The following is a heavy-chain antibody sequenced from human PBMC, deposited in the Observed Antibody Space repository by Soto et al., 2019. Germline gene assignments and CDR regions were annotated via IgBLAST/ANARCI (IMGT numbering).Heavy chain of an antibody. CDR3: SRKGGGRGARSFDP. D-gene: IGHD3-10*01. V-gene: IGHV3-7*01. Sequence: HPGGSLSLSCAASGFTFSSYWMSWVRQAPGKGLEWVANIKQDGSEKYYVDSVKGRFTISRDNAKNSLYLQMNSLRAEDAAEYYWSRKGGGRGARSFDPWGQGTLVTVSS. CDR1: GFTFSSYW. CDR2: IKQDGSEK. J-gene: IGHJ5*02.